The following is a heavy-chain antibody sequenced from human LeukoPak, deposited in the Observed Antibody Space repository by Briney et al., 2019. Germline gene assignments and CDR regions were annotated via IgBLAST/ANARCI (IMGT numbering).Heavy chain of an antibody. V-gene: IGHV1-46*01. CDR2: INPSGGST. CDR1: GYTFTRYY. D-gene: IGHD3-9*01. CDR3: AREGYYDILTAYYGDFDY. J-gene: IGHJ4*02. Sequence: ASVKVSCKASGYTFTRYYMHWVRQAPGRGLEWMGIINPSGGSTSYAQQFQSRVTMTRDTSTSTVYMELSSLRSDDTAVYYCAREGYYDILTAYYGDFDYWGQGTLVTVSS.